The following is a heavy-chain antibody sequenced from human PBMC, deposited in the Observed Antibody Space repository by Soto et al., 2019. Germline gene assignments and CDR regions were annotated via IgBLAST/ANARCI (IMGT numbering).Heavy chain of an antibody. Sequence: ASVKVSCKASGYTFTSYGISGVRQAPGQGLEWMGWISAYNGNTNYAQKLQGRVTMTTDTSTSTAYMELRSLRSDDTAVYYCARVQERFLEWLYIPYYYYGMDVWGQGTTVTVSS. CDR2: ISAYNGNT. J-gene: IGHJ6*02. D-gene: IGHD3-3*01. CDR3: ARVQERFLEWLYIPYYYYGMDV. CDR1: GYTFTSYG. V-gene: IGHV1-18*04.